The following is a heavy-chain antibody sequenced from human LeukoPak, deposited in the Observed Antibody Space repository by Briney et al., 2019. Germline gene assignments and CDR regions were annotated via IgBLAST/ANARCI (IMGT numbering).Heavy chain of an antibody. D-gene: IGHD4-23*01. CDR2: IYYSGST. Sequence: SETLSLTCTVSGGSISSSSYYWGWIRQPPGKGLAWIGSIYYSGSTYYNPSLKSRVTISVDTSKNQFSLKLSSVTAADTAVYYCARRIMVTRGFDYWGQGTLVTVSS. J-gene: IGHJ4*02. CDR3: ARRIMVTRGFDY. CDR1: GGSISSSSYY. V-gene: IGHV4-39*01.